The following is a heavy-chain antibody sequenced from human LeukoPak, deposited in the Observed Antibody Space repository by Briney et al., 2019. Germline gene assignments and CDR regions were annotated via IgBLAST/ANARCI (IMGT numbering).Heavy chain of an antibody. J-gene: IGHJ5*02. D-gene: IGHD5-12*01. CDR2: ITSSSSSI. Sequence: PGGSLRLSCVASGFTFSIYTMSWVRQAPGKGLEWVSSITSSSSSIYSADSVKGRFTISRDNARNSLYLQMNNLRGEDTAIYYCARDAGNSGYGCDLWGQGTLVTVSS. V-gene: IGHV3-21*01. CDR1: GFTFSIYT. CDR3: ARDAGNSGYGCDL.